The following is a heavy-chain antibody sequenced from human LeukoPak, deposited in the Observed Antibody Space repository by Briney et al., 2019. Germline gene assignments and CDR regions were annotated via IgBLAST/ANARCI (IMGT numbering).Heavy chain of an antibody. CDR3: ARVISGYCSGDDCWGTFDI. Sequence: GGSLRLSCAASGFTFSSYWMTWVRQAPGKGLEWVANIKQDGSEKYYVDSVKGRFTISRDSPKNSLYLQMNSLRAADTAVYYCARVISGYCSGDDCWGTFDIWGQGTMVTVSS. J-gene: IGHJ3*02. D-gene: IGHD2-15*01. CDR2: IKQDGSEK. CDR1: GFTFSSYW. V-gene: IGHV3-7*03.